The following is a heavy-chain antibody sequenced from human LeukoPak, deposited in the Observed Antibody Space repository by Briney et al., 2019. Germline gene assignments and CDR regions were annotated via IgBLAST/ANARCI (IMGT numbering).Heavy chain of an antibody. CDR3: AHSGSYFDY. V-gene: IGHV3-7*01. Sequence: GGSLRPSCPPSGFTFSHYWMTWARQARGRGLEWVANIKEDGSERNYLDSVKGRFTISRDNAKNSVYLQMDSLRAEDTAVYHCAHSGSYFDYLGQGTLVTVSS. CDR1: GFTFSHYW. CDR2: IKEDGSER. D-gene: IGHD1-26*01. J-gene: IGHJ4*02.